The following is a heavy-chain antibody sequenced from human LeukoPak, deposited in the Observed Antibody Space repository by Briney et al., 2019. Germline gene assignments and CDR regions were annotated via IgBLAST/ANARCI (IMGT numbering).Heavy chain of an antibody. CDR3: ARGRSMDV. V-gene: IGHV3-7*01. J-gene: IGHJ6*03. CDR1: GLTFSGYW. CDR2: IKYDGSEK. Sequence: GGSLRLSCAASGLTFSGYWTSWVRQAPGKGLGWVANIKYDGSEKYYVDSVKGRFTISRDNTKKSLDLQMNSLRAEDTAVYYCARGRSMDVWGKGTTVTVSS.